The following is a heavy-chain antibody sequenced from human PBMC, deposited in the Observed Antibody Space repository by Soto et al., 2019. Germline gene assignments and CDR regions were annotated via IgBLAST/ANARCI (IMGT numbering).Heavy chain of an antibody. J-gene: IGHJ5*02. Sequence: KPSETLSLTCAVYGGSFSCYYWSWIRQPPGKGLEWIGEINHSGSTNYNPSLKSRVTISVDTSKNQFSLKLSSVTAADTAVYYCARGRPRVGWFDPWGQGTLVTVS. V-gene: IGHV4-34*01. CDR2: INHSGST. CDR1: GGSFSCYY. CDR3: ARGRPRVGWFDP. D-gene: IGHD6-6*01.